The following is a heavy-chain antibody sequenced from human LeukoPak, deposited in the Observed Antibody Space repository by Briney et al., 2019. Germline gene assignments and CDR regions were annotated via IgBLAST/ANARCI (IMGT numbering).Heavy chain of an antibody. CDR1: GGSFSGYY. CDR3: ARGLSSGWVDY. V-gene: IGHV4-34*01. D-gene: IGHD6-19*01. Sequence: SETLSLTCAVYGGSFSGYYWSWIRQPPGKGLGWIGENTHSGRTNYNPSLKSRVTISVDTSKHQFSLNLSSVTAADTAVYYCARGLSSGWVDYWGQGTLVTVSS. J-gene: IGHJ4*02. CDR2: NTHSGRT.